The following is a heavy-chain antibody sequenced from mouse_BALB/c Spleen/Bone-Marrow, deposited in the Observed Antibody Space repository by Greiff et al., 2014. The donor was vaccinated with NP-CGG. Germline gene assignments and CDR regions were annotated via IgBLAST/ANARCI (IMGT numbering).Heavy chain of an antibody. J-gene: IGHJ4*01. V-gene: IGHV14-3*02. CDR2: IDPAIGNS. CDR3: ARRYYNMAMDY. CDR1: GFNIKDTY. Sequence: VQLKESGAELVRPGASVKLSCTASGFNIKDTYIHWVKQRPEQGLGWIGRIDPAIGNSKYGPKFQGKATFTSDTSSNTAYLQLSSLTSDDAAVYYCARRYYNMAMDYWGQGTSVTVSS. D-gene: IGHD1-1*01.